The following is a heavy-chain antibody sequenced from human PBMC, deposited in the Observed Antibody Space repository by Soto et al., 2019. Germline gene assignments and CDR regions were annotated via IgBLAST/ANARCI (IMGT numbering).Heavy chain of an antibody. V-gene: IGHV1-2*04. J-gene: IGHJ5*02. CDR1: GYTFTGYY. CDR3: ARALGYYGSGIEWFDP. Sequence: VASVKVSCKASGYTFTGYYMHWLRLAPGQGLEWMGWINPNSGGTNYAQKFQGWVTMTRDTSISTAYMELSRLRSDDTAVYYCARALGYYGSGIEWFDPWGQGTLVTVSS. CDR2: INPNSGGT. D-gene: IGHD3-10*01.